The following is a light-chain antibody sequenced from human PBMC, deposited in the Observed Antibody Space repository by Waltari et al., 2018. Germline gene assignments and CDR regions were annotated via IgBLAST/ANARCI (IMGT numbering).Light chain of an antibody. CDR1: SSDVGDWLY. Sequence: QSALAQPASVSGSPGQSLTISCTGTSSDVGDWLYVSWYQQHPGKAPKLLIYAVNKRPSGVSTRFSGSKSGNTASLTISGLQGEDEADYYCGSHTSGSTWVFGGGTKVTVL. CDR2: AVN. J-gene: IGLJ3*02. V-gene: IGLV2-14*03. CDR3: GSHTSGSTWV.